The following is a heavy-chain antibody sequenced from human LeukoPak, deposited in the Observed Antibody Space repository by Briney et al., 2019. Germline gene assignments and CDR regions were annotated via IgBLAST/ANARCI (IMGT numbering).Heavy chain of an antibody. V-gene: IGHV3-33*01. CDR1: GFTFSSYG. D-gene: IGHD1-1*01. CDR2: IWYDGSNK. Sequence: GRSLRLSCAASGFTFSSYGMHWVRQAPGKGVEWVAVIWYDGSNKYYADSVKGRFTISKDNSKNTLYLQMNSLRAEDTAVYYCARVSWNYPDYWGQGTLVTVSS. J-gene: IGHJ4*02. CDR3: ARVSWNYPDY.